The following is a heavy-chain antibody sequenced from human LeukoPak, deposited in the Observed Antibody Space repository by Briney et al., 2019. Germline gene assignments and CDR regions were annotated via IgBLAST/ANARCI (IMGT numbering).Heavy chain of an antibody. CDR1: GFTVSSNY. CDR2: IYSGGST. D-gene: IGHD1-26*01. Sequence: GGSLRLSCAASGFTVSSNYMSWVRQAPGKGLEWVSVIYSGGSTYYADSVKGRFTISRDNSKNTLYLQMNSLRAEDTAVYYCARGGEGATAHDAFDIWGQGTMVTVSS. J-gene: IGHJ3*02. CDR3: ARGGEGATAHDAFDI. V-gene: IGHV3-66*01.